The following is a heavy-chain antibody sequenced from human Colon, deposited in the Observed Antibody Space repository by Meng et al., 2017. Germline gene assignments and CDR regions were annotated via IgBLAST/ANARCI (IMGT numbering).Heavy chain of an antibody. CDR1: CGSLINYY. D-gene: IGHD3-10*01. J-gene: IGHJ5*02. CDR2: MSLNDFT. V-gene: IGHV4-59*01. CDR3: ARGYKWFDHDP. Sequence: VFLEESGAGLVKNSETLYLPCTVFCGSLINYYWSWMRQSPEKGLEWLGCMSLNDFTKYNPSLKSRVTMSIDMSKNQFSLQLDSVTAADTAVYYCARGYKWFDHDPWGQGTLVTVSS.